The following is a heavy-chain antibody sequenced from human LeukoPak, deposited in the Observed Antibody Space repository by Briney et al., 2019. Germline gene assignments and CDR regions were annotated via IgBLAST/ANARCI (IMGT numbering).Heavy chain of an antibody. V-gene: IGHV4-39*07. Sequence: PSETLSLTCTVSGGSISSSSYCWGWIRQPPGKGLEWIGSIYYSGSTYYNPSLKSRVTISVDTSKNQFSLKLSSVTAADTAVYYCATLPFDAFDIWGQGTMVTVSS. CDR2: IYYSGST. J-gene: IGHJ3*02. CDR3: ATLPFDAFDI. CDR1: GGSISSSSYC.